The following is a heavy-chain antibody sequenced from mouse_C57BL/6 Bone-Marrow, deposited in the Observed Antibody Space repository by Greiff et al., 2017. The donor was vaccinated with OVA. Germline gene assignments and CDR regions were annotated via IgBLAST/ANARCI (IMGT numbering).Heavy chain of an antibody. V-gene: IGHV1-81*01. Sequence: VQGVESGAELARPGASVKLSCKASGYTFTSYGISWVKQRTGQGLEWIGEIYPRSGNTYYNEKFKGKATLTADKSSSTAYMELRSLTSEDSAVYFCARSWLPLAYWGQGTLVTVSA. CDR1: GYTFTSYG. CDR3: ARSWLPLAY. J-gene: IGHJ3*01. CDR2: IYPRSGNT. D-gene: IGHD2-2*01.